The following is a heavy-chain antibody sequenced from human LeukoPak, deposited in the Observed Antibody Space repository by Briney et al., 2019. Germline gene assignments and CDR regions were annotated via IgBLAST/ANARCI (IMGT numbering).Heavy chain of an antibody. Sequence: GGSLRLSCAASGFTFSSYSMNWVRQAPGKGLEWVSSVSSSSSYIYYADSVKGRFTISRDNAKNSLYLQMNSLRAEDTAVYYCARDVPEPGPGGNWFDPWGQGTLVTVSS. CDR3: ARDVPEPGPGGNWFDP. V-gene: IGHV3-21*01. D-gene: IGHD2-15*01. CDR2: VSSSSSYI. J-gene: IGHJ5*02. CDR1: GFTFSSYS.